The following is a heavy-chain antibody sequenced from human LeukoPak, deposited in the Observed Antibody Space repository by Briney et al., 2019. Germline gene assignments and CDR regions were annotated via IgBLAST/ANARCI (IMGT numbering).Heavy chain of an antibody. J-gene: IGHJ3*02. Sequence: ASVKVSCKASGYTFTSYDINWVRQATGQGLEWMGWMNPNSGNTGYAQKFQGRVTMTRNTSISTACMELSRLRSDDTAVYYCARVAARSFRGDDAFDIWGQGTMVTVSS. CDR3: ARVAARSFRGDDAFDI. V-gene: IGHV1-8*01. CDR1: GYTFTSYD. CDR2: MNPNSGNT. D-gene: IGHD1-26*01.